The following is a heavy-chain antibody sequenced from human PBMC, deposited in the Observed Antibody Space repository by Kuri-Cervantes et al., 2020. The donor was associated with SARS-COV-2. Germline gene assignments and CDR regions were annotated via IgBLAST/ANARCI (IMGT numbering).Heavy chain of an antibody. D-gene: IGHD1-26*01. Sequence: SVNVSCKASGGTFRSYAISWVRQAPGQGLEWMGGIIPIFGTANYAQKFQGRVTITADKSTSTAYMELSSLRSEDTAVYYCAREFGWELLGHYGMDVWGQGTTVTVSS. J-gene: IGHJ6*01. V-gene: IGHV1-69*06. CDR3: AREFGWELLGHYGMDV. CDR2: IIPIFGTA. CDR1: GGTFRSYA.